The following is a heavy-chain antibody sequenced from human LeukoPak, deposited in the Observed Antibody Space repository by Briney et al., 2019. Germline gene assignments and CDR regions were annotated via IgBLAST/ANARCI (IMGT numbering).Heavy chain of an antibody. CDR1: GGTFSSYA. CDR3: ARDLSLRFRAFYI. Sequence: ASVKVSRKASGGTFSSYAISWVRQAPGQGLEWMGGIIPIFGTANYAQKFQGRVTITADESTSTAYMELSSLRSEDTAVYYCARDLSLRFRAFYIWGQRTMGTGSS. CDR2: IIPIFGTA. J-gene: IGHJ3*02. V-gene: IGHV1-69*13. D-gene: IGHD3-3*01.